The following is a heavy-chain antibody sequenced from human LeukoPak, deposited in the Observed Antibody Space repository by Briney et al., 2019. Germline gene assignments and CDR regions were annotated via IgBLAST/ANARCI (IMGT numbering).Heavy chain of an antibody. V-gene: IGHV3-7*04. CDR3: ARDSPGYGGYSY. J-gene: IGHJ4*02. D-gene: IGHD5-12*01. CDR2: IKEDGSAK. CDR1: GFTFSRYW. Sequence: GGSLRLSCTASGFTFSRYWMTWVRQAPGKGLEWVANIKEDGSAKYYVDSMKGRFTISRDNAKNSLYLQINSLRAEDTAVYYCARDSPGYGGYSYWGQGTLVTFSS.